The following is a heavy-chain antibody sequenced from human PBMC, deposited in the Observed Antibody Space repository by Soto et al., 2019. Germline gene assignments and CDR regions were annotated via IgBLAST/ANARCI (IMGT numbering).Heavy chain of an antibody. J-gene: IGHJ3*02. CDR1: GFTFSISA. V-gene: IGHV3-64D*08. CDR3: VKGLPYSSSWYERAFDI. CDR2: IGADGVRT. D-gene: IGHD6-13*01. Sequence: GGAVRLSCAASGFTFSISAMHWVRQAPGKGLEYVSSIGADGVRTYYADSVKGRFTISRDNSENTLYLQMSSLRTEDTALYYCVKGLPYSSSWYERAFDIWGQGTMVTVSS.